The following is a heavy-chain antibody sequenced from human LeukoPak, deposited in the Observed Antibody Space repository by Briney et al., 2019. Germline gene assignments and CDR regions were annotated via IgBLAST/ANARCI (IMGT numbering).Heavy chain of an antibody. D-gene: IGHD4-17*01. CDR1: GFTFSSYE. Sequence: GGSLRLSCAASGFTFSSYEMNWVRQAPGKGLEGVSYISSSGSTIYYADSVKGRFTISRDNAKNSLYLQMNSLRAEDTAVYYCAREETNGDFDYWGQGTLVTVSS. J-gene: IGHJ4*02. V-gene: IGHV3-48*03. CDR2: ISSSGSTI. CDR3: AREETNGDFDY.